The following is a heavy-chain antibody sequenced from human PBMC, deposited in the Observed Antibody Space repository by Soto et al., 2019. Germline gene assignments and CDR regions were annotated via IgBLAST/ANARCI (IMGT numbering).Heavy chain of an antibody. V-gene: IGHV1-69*01. D-gene: IGHD3-16*01. J-gene: IGHJ6*02. CDR2: IIPILGTA. CDR3: ARARLGAITPLDLCYGMDV. CDR1: GGTFSSYA. Sequence: QVQLVQSGAEVKKPGSSVKVSCKASGGTFSSYAISWVRQAPGQGLEWMGGIIPILGTANYAQKFQGRVTITADESTSTAYMELSSLRSEDTAVYYCARARLGAITPLDLCYGMDVWGQGTTVTVSS.